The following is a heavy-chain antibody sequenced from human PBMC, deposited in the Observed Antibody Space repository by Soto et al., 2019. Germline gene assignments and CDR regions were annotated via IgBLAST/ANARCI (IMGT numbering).Heavy chain of an antibody. V-gene: IGHV3-33*01. Sequence: PGGSLRLSCAASGFTFSSYGMHWVCQAPGKGLEWVAVIWYDGSNKYYADSVKGRFTISRDNSKNTLYLQMNSLRAEDTAVYYCAIDRGSSGRGLRPPRYLYGMDVWGQGTTVTVSS. J-gene: IGHJ6*02. D-gene: IGHD6-19*01. CDR3: AIDRGSSGRGLRPPRYLYGMDV. CDR2: IWYDGSNK. CDR1: GFTFSSYG.